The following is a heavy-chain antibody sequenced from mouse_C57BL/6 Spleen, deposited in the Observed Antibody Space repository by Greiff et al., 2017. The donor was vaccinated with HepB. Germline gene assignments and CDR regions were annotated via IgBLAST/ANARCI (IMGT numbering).Heavy chain of an antibody. CDR3: LIYYDYDRVFAY. CDR1: GYTFTDYY. D-gene: IGHD2-4*01. Sequence: EVQLQQSGPVLVKPGASVKMSCKASGYTFTDYYMNWVKQSHGKSLEWIGVINPYNGGTSYNQKFKGKATLTVDKSSSTAYMELNSLTSEDSAVYYCLIYYDYDRVFAYWGQGTLVTVSA. J-gene: IGHJ3*01. CDR2: INPYNGGT. V-gene: IGHV1-19*01.